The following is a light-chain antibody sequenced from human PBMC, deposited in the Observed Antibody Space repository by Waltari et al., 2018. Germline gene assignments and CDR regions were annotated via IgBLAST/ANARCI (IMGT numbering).Light chain of an antibody. CDR3: QSYDSSLSVVV. Sequence: QSVLTQPPSVSGAPGRRVTISCTGGSPNVGAGFDVHGYQQLPGTAPKLLIYGNNNRPSGVPDRFSGSKSGTSASLAIAGLQAEDEADYYCQSYDSSLSVVVFGGGTKLTVL. V-gene: IGLV1-40*01. CDR1: SPNVGAGFD. CDR2: GNN. J-gene: IGLJ2*01.